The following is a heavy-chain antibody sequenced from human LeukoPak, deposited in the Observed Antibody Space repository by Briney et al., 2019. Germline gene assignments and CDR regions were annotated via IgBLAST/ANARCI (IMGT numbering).Heavy chain of an antibody. CDR2: IIPILGIA. D-gene: IGHD5-12*01. CDR3: ARGAGYDFPPYYYYGMDV. Sequence: SVKVSCKASGGTFSSYAISWVRQAPGQGLEWMGRIIPILGIANYAQKFQGRVTITADKSTSTAYMELSSLRSEDTAVYYCARGAGYDFPPYYYYGMDVWGQGTTVTVSS. CDR1: GGTFSSYA. V-gene: IGHV1-69*04. J-gene: IGHJ6*02.